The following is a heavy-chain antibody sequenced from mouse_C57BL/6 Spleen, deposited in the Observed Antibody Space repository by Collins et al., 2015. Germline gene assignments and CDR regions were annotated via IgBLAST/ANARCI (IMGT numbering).Heavy chain of an antibody. CDR2: IDPSDSET. CDR3: ARPVVARGYAMDY. D-gene: IGHD1-1*01. Sequence: QVQLQQPGAELVRPGSSVKLSCKASGYTFTSYWMHWVKQRPIQGLEWIGNIDPSDSETHYNQKFKDKATLTVDKSSSTAYMQLSSLTSEDSAVYYCARPVVARGYAMDYWSQGTSVTVSS. J-gene: IGHJ4*01. V-gene: IGHV1-52*01. CDR1: GYTFTSYW.